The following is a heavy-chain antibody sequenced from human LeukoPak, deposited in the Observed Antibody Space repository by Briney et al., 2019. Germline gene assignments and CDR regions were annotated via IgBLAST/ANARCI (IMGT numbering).Heavy chain of an antibody. J-gene: IGHJ5*02. V-gene: IGHV4-59*05. CDR1: GGSISSYY. CDR3: ARRAVVAATRNWFDP. CDR2: IYYSGST. Sequence: SETLSLTCTVSGGSISSYYWSWIRQPPGKGLEWIGSIYYSGSTYYNPSLKSRVTISVDTSKNQFSLKLSSVTAADTAVYYCARRAVVAATRNWFDPWGQGTLVTVSS. D-gene: IGHD2-15*01.